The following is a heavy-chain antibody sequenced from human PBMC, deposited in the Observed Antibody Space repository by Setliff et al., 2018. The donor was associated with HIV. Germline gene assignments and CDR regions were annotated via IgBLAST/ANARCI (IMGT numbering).Heavy chain of an antibody. J-gene: IGHJ4*01. D-gene: IGHD6-19*01. CDR3: ATERIGVAGPGYFAY. Sequence: GGSLRLSCAARGFFFTNAWMSWVRQAPGRGPEWVGRVRSKKDGGTIGYAAPVKGRFTISRDDSKSTLFLQMNSLITDDTAVYYCATERIGVAGPGYFAYLGPGTLVTVSS. CDR2: VRSKKDGGTI. V-gene: IGHV3-15*01. CDR1: GFFFTNAW.